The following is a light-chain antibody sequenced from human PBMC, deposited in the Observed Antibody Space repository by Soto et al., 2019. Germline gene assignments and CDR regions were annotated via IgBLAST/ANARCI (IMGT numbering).Light chain of an antibody. CDR3: QQYNNWPQT. CDR1: QSVNSN. CDR2: GAS. J-gene: IGKJ1*01. V-gene: IGKV3D-15*01. Sequence: EIVLTQSPGTLSLSPGERATLSCRASQSVNSNYLAWYQRKPGQAPRLLIYGASNRATDIPYRFSASGSGTEFTLTISSLQSEDFAVYYCQQYNNWPQTFGQGTKVEIK.